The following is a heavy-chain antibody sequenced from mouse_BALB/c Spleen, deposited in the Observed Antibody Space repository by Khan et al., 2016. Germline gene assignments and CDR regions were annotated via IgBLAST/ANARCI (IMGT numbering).Heavy chain of an antibody. V-gene: IGHV1-31*01. CDR3: GPHYGSGFAY. D-gene: IGHD1-1*01. CDR1: GYSFTGYY. J-gene: IGHJ3*01. Sequence: VQLQQSGPELVKPGASVKISCKASGYSFTGYYMHWVKQSHGNSLDWIGYIYPYNGVSNYNQKFKGKATLTVDKSSSTAYMQLRSLTSGDSAVYYWGPHYGSGFAYWGQGTLVTVSA. CDR2: IYPYNGVS.